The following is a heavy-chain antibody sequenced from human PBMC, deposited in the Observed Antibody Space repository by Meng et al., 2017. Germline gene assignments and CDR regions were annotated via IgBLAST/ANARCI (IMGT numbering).Heavy chain of an antibody. D-gene: IGHD2-21*02. J-gene: IGHJ5*02. CDR1: GFSLSTSGVG. CDR3: AHRRGDSREGWFDP. CDR2: IYWDDDK. V-gene: IGHV2-5*02. Sequence: QITLKDSRPTLLHPTHTLQLTCTFSGFSLSTSGVGVGWIRQPPGKALEWLALIYWDDDKRYSPSLKSRLTITKDTSKNQVVLTMTNMDPVDTATYYCAHRRGDSREGWFDPWGQGTLVTVSS.